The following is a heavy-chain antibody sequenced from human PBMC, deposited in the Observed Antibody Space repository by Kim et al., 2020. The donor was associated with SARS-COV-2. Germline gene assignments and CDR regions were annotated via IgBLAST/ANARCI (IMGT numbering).Heavy chain of an antibody. CDR2: NYAGDSQT. CDR1: GFYFSNYW. J-gene: IGHJ6*02. D-gene: IGHD6-13*01. CDR3: ARPRYSTSWYGMDV. Sequence: GESLKISCEGYGFYFSNYWIAWVRQMPGKGLKWMGMNYAGDSQTRYSPSCQGQVTISVDKSIGTAYLQSSSLQASDTAKYYCARPRYSTSWYGMDVWGQGPTVTVSS. V-gene: IGHV5-51*01.